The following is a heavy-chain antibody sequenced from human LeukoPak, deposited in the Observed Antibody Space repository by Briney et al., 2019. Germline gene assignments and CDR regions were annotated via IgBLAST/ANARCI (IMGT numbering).Heavy chain of an antibody. CDR2: LSAYNGNT. J-gene: IGHJ4*02. V-gene: IGHV1-18*01. CDR3: ARVVPHKGYSGYDYSY. Sequence: ASVKVTCKASGYTFTSYGISWVRQAPGQGLEWMAWLSAYNGNTNYAQKLQDRVTMTTDTSTSTAYMELRSLRSDDTAVYYCARVVPHKGYSGYDYSYWGQGTLVTVSS. CDR1: GYTFTSYG. D-gene: IGHD5-12*01.